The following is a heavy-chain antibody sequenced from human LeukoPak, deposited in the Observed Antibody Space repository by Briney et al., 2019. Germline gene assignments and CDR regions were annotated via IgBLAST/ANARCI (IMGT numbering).Heavy chain of an antibody. CDR3: ARGVGHNTGWYYFNY. Sequence: GGSLRLSCAASGFTFTTYTMHWVRQAPGEGLEYVSAISGNGGSTYYADSVKGRFTISRDNSKNTLYLQMGSLRAEDMAVYYCARGVGHNTGWYYFNYWGQGTLVTVSS. J-gene: IGHJ4*02. D-gene: IGHD6-19*01. CDR2: ISGNGGST. V-gene: IGHV3-64*02. CDR1: GFTFTTYT.